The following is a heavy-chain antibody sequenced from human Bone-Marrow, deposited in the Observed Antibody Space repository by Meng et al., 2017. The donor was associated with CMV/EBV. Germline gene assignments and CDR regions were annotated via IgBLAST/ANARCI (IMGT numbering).Heavy chain of an antibody. J-gene: IGHJ6*02. V-gene: IGHV1-2*02. D-gene: IGHD2-2*02. CDR2: INPNSGGT. Sequence: ASVKVSCKASGYTFTGYYMHWVRQAPGQGLEWMGWINPNSGGTNYAQKFQGRVTMTRDTSIGTAYMELSRLRSDDTAVYYCAREGSGYCSSTSCYTHYYGMDVWGQGTTVTVSS. CDR3: AREGSGYCSSTSCYTHYYGMDV. CDR1: GYTFTGYY.